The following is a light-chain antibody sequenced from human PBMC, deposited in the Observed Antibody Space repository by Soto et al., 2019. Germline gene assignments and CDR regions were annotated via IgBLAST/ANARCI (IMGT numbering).Light chain of an antibody. J-gene: IGKJ5*01. CDR2: SAS. V-gene: IGKV1-27*01. CDR3: QKYNTVPAT. Sequence: DIQMTQSPPSLSASVGDRVTITCRASQGIGNSLAWYQQKPGTVPKLLIYSASTLKSGVPSRFSGSGSGTDFTLTISSLQPEDFAAYYCQKYNTVPATFGQGTRLEIK. CDR1: QGIGNS.